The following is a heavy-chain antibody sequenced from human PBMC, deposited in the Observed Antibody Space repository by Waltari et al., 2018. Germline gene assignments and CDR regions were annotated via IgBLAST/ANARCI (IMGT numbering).Heavy chain of an antibody. J-gene: IGHJ4*02. D-gene: IGHD1-20*01. CDR1: GITFSNYA. CDR2: ITVGDDK. CDR3: ATPFYNWDDPLHS. V-gene: IGHV3-23*01. Sequence: EVQLLESGGDLVQPGGSLRLSCAASGITFSNYAINWVRLAPGTGLEWVSAITVGDDKYYADAVKGRFTISRDTSKDTVHLQMNGLRAEDTAVYYCATPFYNWDDPLHSWGQGTLVTVSS.